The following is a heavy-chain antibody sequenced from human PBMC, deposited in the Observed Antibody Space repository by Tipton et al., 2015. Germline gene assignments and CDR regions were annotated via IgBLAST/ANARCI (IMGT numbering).Heavy chain of an antibody. Sequence: TLSLTCTVSGGSVSSGSYYWSWIRQPPGKGLEWIGYISYTETSHYNASLRSRVTISLDTSKKQVSLNLISVTAADTAVYFCARDLEHGMDVWGQGTTVTVS. CDR3: ARDLEHGMDV. V-gene: IGHV4-61*01. CDR2: ISYTETS. CDR1: GGSVSSGSYY. J-gene: IGHJ6*02.